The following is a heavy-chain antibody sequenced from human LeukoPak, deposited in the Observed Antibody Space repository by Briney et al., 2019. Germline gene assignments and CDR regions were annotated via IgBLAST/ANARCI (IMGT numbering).Heavy chain of an antibody. Sequence: SETLSLTCAVYGGSFSGYYWSWIRQPPGKGLEWIGEINHSGSTNYDPSLKSRVTISVDTSKNQFSLKLSSVTAADTAVYYCARGGADYDSSGYYEANWFDPWGQGTLVTVSS. CDR1: GGSFSGYY. CDR3: ARGGADYDSSGYYEANWFDP. D-gene: IGHD3-22*01. CDR2: INHSGST. J-gene: IGHJ5*02. V-gene: IGHV4-34*01.